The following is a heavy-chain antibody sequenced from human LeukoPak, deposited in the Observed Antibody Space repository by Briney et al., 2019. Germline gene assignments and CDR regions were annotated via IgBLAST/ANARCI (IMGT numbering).Heavy chain of an antibody. J-gene: IGHJ3*02. CDR3: AKPLTYDWDAFDI. D-gene: IGHD3-9*01. V-gene: IGHV4-39*07. CDR2: IYYCGST. Sequence: SETLSLTCTVSGGSISSSSYYGGWIRQPPGKGLEWIGSIYYCGSTYYNPSLKSRVTISVDTSQNQFSLKLSSVNAADTAVYYCAKPLTYDWDAFDIWGQGTMVTVSS. CDR1: GGSISSSSYY.